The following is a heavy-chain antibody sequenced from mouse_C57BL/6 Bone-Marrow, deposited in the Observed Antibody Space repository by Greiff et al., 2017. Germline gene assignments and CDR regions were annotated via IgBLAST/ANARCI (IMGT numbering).Heavy chain of an antibody. CDR1: GFTFSSYA. Sequence: EVKLVESGEGLVKPGGSLKLSCAASGFTFSSYAMSWVRQTPEKRLEWVAYISSGGDYIYYADTVKGRFTISRDNARNTLYLQMSGLKSADTAMYYCTRGAAWFAYWGQGTLVTVSA. CDR2: ISSGGDYI. J-gene: IGHJ3*01. V-gene: IGHV5-9-1*02. CDR3: TRGAAWFAY.